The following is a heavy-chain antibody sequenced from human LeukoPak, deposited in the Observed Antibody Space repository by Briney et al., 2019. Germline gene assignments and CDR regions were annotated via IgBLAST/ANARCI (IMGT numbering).Heavy chain of an antibody. CDR3: AREYYDSSGYSHDAFDI. D-gene: IGHD3-22*01. Sequence: GGSLRLSCAASGFSFSTYGMNWVRQAPGKGLEWVPSISPSSYINYADSLKGRFTISRDNAKNSLYLQMNSLRVEDTAVYYCAREYYDSSGYSHDAFDIWGQGTVVTVS. CDR1: GFSFSTYG. CDR2: ISPSSYI. J-gene: IGHJ3*02. V-gene: IGHV3-21*01.